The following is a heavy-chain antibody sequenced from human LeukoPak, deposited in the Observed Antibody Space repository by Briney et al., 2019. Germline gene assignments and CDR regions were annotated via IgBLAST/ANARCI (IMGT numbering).Heavy chain of an antibody. J-gene: IGHJ5*02. D-gene: IGHD4-17*01. CDR2: IYSGGST. Sequence: GGSLRLSCAASGFTVSNNYMSWVRQAPGKGLEWVSVIYSGGSTYYADSVKGRFTTSRDNSKNTLYLQMNSLRAEDTAVYYCARVWNGDLPAWGQGTLVTVSS. V-gene: IGHV3-66*01. CDR1: GFTVSNNY. CDR3: ARVWNGDLPA.